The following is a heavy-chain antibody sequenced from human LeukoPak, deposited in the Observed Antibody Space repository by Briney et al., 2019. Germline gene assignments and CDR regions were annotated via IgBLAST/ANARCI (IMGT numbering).Heavy chain of an antibody. V-gene: IGHV1-69*13. Sequence: ASVKVSCKASGYTFTSYAMNWVRQAPGQGLEWMGGIIPIFGTANYAQKFQGRVTITADESTSTAYMELSSLRSEDTAVYYCARAPGITMVRGADNYYYYYGMDVWGQGTTVTVSS. J-gene: IGHJ6*02. D-gene: IGHD3-10*01. CDR1: GYTFTSYA. CDR3: ARAPGITMVRGADNYYYYYGMDV. CDR2: IIPIFGTA.